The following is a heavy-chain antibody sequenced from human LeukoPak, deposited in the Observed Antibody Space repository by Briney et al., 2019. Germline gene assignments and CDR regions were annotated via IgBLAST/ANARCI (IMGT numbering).Heavy chain of an antibody. D-gene: IGHD6-13*01. CDR1: GGSISSYY. Sequence: SETLSLTCTVSGGSISSYYWSWIRQPPGKGLEWIGYIYYSGSTNYNPSLKSRATISVDTSKNQFSLKLSSVTAADTAVYYCARGTYSSRHFDYWGQGTLVTVSS. CDR3: ARGTYSSRHFDY. J-gene: IGHJ4*02. CDR2: IYYSGST. V-gene: IGHV4-59*01.